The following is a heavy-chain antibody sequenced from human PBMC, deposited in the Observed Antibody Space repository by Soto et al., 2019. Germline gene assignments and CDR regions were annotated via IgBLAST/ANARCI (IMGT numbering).Heavy chain of an antibody. J-gene: IGHJ6*02. Sequence: QVQLQESGPGLVRPSETLSLTCTVSSGSVSSHSYYWSWIRQPPGKGLEWIGYIYYSGSTYYNPSLKSQVTLSVDTSKNQFSLKPRSVTAADTAVYYCARTYCSSASCYGLYYFGMDVWGQGTTVIVSS. CDR3: ARTYCSSASCYGLYYFGMDV. CDR2: IYYSGST. CDR1: SGSVSSHSYY. D-gene: IGHD2-2*01. V-gene: IGHV4-61*01.